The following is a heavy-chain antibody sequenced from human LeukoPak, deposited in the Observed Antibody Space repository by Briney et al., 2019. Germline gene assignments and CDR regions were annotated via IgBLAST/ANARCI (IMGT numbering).Heavy chain of an antibody. CDR1: GGSIGTYY. Sequence: PSETLSLTCTVSGGSIGTYYWSWIRQPPGKGLEWIGYVYYSGSTNYNPSLKSRVTISVDTSKNQFSLKLRSVTAADTAVYYCARSELLWFGGVNSGFDYWGQGILVTVSS. CDR2: VYYSGST. V-gene: IGHV4-59*01. J-gene: IGHJ4*02. CDR3: ARSELLWFGGVNSGFDY. D-gene: IGHD3-10*01.